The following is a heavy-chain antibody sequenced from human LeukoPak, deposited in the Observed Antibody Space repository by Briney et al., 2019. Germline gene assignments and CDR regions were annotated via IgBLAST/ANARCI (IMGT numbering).Heavy chain of an antibody. CDR2: ISSSSNVI. J-gene: IGHJ4*02. CDR1: GFTFNSYA. Sequence: GGSLRLSCAASGFTFNSYAFNWVRQAPGKGLEWVSYISSSSNVIYYTDSVKGRFTISRDNARNLLSLQMNSLRAEDTAVYYCASAIQGNWGQGTLVTVSS. V-gene: IGHV3-48*01. CDR3: ASAIQGN.